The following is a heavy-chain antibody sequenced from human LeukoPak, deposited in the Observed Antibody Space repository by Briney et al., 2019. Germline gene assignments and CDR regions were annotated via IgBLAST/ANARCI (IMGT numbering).Heavy chain of an antibody. V-gene: IGHV3-48*01. Sequence: GGSLRLSCAASGFTFSTYSMNWVRQAPGKGLEWVSSIGRTGSSMYYADSVKGRFTISRDNAKNSLSLQMNSLRVEDTAVYYCAREHSYIYGSQFFDLWGRGTLVTVSS. CDR2: IGRTGSSM. D-gene: IGHD5-18*01. CDR1: GFTFSTYS. J-gene: IGHJ2*01. CDR3: AREHSYIYGSQFFDL.